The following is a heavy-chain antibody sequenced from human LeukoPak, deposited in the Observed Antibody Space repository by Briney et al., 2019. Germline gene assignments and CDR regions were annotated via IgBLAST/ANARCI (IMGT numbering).Heavy chain of an antibody. J-gene: IGHJ6*03. D-gene: IGHD2-2*01. CDR2: IYHSGST. CDR1: GYSISSGYY. Sequence: SETLSLTCTVSGYSISSGYYWGWIRQPPGKGLEWIGSIYHSGSTYYNPSLKSRVTISVDTSKNQFSLKLSSVTAADTAVYYCARGPNQVVPAASYYMDVWGKGTTVTVSS. V-gene: IGHV4-38-2*02. CDR3: ARGPNQVVPAASYYMDV.